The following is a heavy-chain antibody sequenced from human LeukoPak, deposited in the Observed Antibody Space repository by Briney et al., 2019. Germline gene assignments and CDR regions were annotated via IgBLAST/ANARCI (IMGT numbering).Heavy chain of an antibody. Sequence: SETLSLTCTVSGGSVSSNTYYWSWIRQPPGKGLEWIGYISYSGSTNYNPSLKSRVTISIDTTKNQFSLKLSSVTAADTAVYYCARAEGAYDRAFEYWGQGTLVTVSS. CDR2: ISYSGST. CDR3: ARAEGAYDRAFEY. J-gene: IGHJ4*02. CDR1: GGSVSSNTYY. D-gene: IGHD3-22*01. V-gene: IGHV4-61*01.